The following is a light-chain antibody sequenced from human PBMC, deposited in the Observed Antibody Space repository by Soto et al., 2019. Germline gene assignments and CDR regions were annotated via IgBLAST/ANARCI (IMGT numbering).Light chain of an antibody. CDR2: GTS. CDR1: QSFSSNY. CDR3: QEYGNSRT. V-gene: IGKV3-20*01. J-gene: IGKJ1*01. Sequence: EIVLTQSPGTLSLSPGERATLSCRASQSFSSNYLAWYQQKPGQAPRVLIYGTSSRATGIPDRFSGSGSGTDFTLTISRLEPEDFAVYYCQEYGNSRTFGQGTKVEIK.